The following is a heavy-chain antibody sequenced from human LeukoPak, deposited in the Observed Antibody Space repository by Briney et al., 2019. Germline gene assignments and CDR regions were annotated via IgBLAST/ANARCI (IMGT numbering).Heavy chain of an antibody. V-gene: IGHV3-23*01. D-gene: IGHD2-2*01. Sequence: SGGSLRLSCAASGLTFSNFAMSWVRQAPGKGLEWVSAVSGGGRTTFYADSVKGRFIISRDDSKNTLFLQMNSLRAEDTAVYYCAKVEIVVVPAAKPTTRTSWFDPWGQGTLVTVSS. CDR3: AKVEIVVVPAAKPTTRTSWFDP. CDR1: GLTFSNFA. J-gene: IGHJ5*02. CDR2: VSGGGRTT.